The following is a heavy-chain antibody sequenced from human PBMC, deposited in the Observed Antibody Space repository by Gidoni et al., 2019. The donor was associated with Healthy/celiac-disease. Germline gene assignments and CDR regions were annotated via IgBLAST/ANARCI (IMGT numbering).Heavy chain of an antibody. V-gene: IGHV3-48*03. Sequence: EVQLVESGGGLVQPGGSLRLSCAASGFTFSSYEMNWVRQAPGKGLEWVSYISSSGSTIYYADSVKGRFTISRDNAKNSRYLQMNSLRAEDTAVYYCARESGRNYLYYFDYWGQGTLVTVSS. J-gene: IGHJ4*02. CDR1: GFTFSSYE. D-gene: IGHD3-16*01. CDR2: ISSSGSTI. CDR3: ARESGRNYLYYFDY.